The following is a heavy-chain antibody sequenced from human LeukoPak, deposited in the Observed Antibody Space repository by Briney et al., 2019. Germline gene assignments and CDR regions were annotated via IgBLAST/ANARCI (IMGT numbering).Heavy chain of an antibody. J-gene: IGHJ4*02. Sequence: GGSLRLSCAASGFTFSSYAMSWVRQAPGKGLEWVSAISGSGGSTYYADSVKGRFTISRDNSKNTLYLQMNSLRAEDTAVYYCAKGLTLGTIAARSLDYWGQGTLVTVST. CDR2: ISGSGGST. D-gene: IGHD6-6*01. V-gene: IGHV3-23*01. CDR3: AKGLTLGTIAARSLDY. CDR1: GFTFSSYA.